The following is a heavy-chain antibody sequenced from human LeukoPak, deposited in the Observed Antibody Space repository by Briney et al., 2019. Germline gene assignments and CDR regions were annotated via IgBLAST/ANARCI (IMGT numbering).Heavy chain of an antibody. CDR1: GGSISSSSYY. CDR3: ARVVARSWFDP. Sequence: SETLSLTCTVSGGSISSSSYYWSWIRQPPGKGLEWIGYIYYSGSTNYNPSLKSRVTISVDTSKNQFSLKLSSVTAADTAVYYCARVVARSWFDPWGQGTLVTVSS. J-gene: IGHJ5*02. V-gene: IGHV4-61*01. CDR2: IYYSGST. D-gene: IGHD2-15*01.